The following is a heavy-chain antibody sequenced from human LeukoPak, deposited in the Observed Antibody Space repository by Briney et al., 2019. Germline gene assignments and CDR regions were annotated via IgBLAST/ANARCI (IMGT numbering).Heavy chain of an antibody. V-gene: IGHV1-69*13. CDR3: AGRDYGDRSDAFDI. J-gene: IGHJ3*02. Sequence: ASVKVSCKASGGTFSSYAISWVRQAPGQGLEWMGGIIPIFGTANYAQKFQGRVTITAGESTSTAYMELSSLRSEDTAVYYVAGRDYGDRSDAFDIWGQGTMVTVSS. CDR2: IIPIFGTA. D-gene: IGHD4-17*01. CDR1: GGTFSSYA.